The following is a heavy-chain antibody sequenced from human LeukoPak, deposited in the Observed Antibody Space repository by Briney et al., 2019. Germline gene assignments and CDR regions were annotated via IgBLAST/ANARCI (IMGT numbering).Heavy chain of an antibody. Sequence: SVKVSCQASGGTFSSYAISWVRQAPGQGLEWMGGIIPIFGTANYAQKFQGRVTITADKSTSTAYMELSSLRSEDTAVYYCATRVNGGYYFDYWGQGTLVTVSS. CDR1: GGTFSSYA. J-gene: IGHJ4*02. CDR3: ATRVNGGYYFDY. D-gene: IGHD6-6*01. V-gene: IGHV1-69*06. CDR2: IIPIFGTA.